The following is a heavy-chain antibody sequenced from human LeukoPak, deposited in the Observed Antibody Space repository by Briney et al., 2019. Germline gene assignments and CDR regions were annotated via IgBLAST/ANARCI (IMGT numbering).Heavy chain of an antibody. CDR3: ARVGSGYYFDY. V-gene: IGHV4-59*01. J-gene: IGHJ4*02. CDR1: GGSISSYY. CDR2: IYYSGST. Sequence: SETLSLTCTASGGSISSYYWSWIRQPPGKGLEWIGYIYYSGSTNYNPSLKSRVTISVDTSKNQYSLKLSSVTAADTAVYYCARVGSGYYFDYWGQGTLVTVSS. D-gene: IGHD3-3*01.